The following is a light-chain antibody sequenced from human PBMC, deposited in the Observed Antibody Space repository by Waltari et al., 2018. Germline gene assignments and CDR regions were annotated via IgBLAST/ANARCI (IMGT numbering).Light chain of an antibody. Sequence: EIVLTQSPGTLSLSPGDRATLSCSASQSVGKFLAWYQQKPGKAPRLLIYDASIRATGIPDRFSGSGSGTDFSLTISRLEPEDFVLYYCQHYVRLPVSFGQGTKVGIK. CDR1: QSVGKF. CDR2: DAS. V-gene: IGKV3-20*01. J-gene: IGKJ1*01. CDR3: QHYVRLPVS.